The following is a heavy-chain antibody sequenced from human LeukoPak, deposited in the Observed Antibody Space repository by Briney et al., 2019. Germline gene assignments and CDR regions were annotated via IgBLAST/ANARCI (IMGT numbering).Heavy chain of an antibody. V-gene: IGHV4-31*03. CDR1: GGSISSGGYY. CDR2: IYHSGNT. D-gene: IGHD2-2*01. J-gene: IGHJ5*02. Sequence: TLSLTCTVSGGSISSGGYYWSWIRQLPGKGLEWIGYIYHSGNTVYKPSLRSRVTMSVDTSKNQFSLKLTSVTAADTGVYYCVRVGDCTSAACLDTRFDPWGQGTLVTVSS. CDR3: VRVGDCTSAACLDTRFDP.